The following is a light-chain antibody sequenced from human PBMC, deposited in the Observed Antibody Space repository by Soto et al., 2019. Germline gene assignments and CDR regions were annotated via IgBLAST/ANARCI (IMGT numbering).Light chain of an antibody. Sequence: QSALTQPPSASGSPGQSVTISCTGTSSDVGKYDYVSWFQHHPGKAPKLMIYEVSERPSGVPDRFSGSKSSNTASLTVSGLQAEDEADYYCSSYAGSNNFVFGTGTKLTVL. CDR1: SSDVGKYDY. V-gene: IGLV2-8*01. CDR3: SSYAGSNNFV. J-gene: IGLJ1*01. CDR2: EVS.